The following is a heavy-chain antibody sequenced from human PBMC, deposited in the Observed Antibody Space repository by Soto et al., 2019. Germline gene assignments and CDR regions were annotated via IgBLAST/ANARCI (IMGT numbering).Heavy chain of an antibody. V-gene: IGHV1-69*13. Sequence: SVKVSCTASGGSFINHVCNWVRQAPGQGLEWMGGIIPIIGTPNYAQKFQGRVTITADASTNTVYLEVSSLRSQDTAVYYCARDLEFRDGNISHLDYWGQGTLVTVSS. CDR2: IIPIIGTP. D-gene: IGHD3-10*01. CDR1: GGSFINHV. J-gene: IGHJ4*02. CDR3: ARDLEFRDGNISHLDY.